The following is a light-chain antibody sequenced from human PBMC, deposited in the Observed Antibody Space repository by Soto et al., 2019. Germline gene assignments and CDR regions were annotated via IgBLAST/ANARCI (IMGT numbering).Light chain of an antibody. J-gene: IGLJ1*01. CDR3: SSYTSSSKNV. CDR2: DVS. CDR1: SSDVGGYNY. V-gene: IGLV2-14*01. Sequence: QSALTQPASVSGSHGQSITISCTGTSSDVGGYNYVSWYQQHPGKAPKLMIYDVSNRPSGVSNRFSGSKSGNTASLTISGLPAEDEADYYCSSYTSSSKNVFGTGTKLTVL.